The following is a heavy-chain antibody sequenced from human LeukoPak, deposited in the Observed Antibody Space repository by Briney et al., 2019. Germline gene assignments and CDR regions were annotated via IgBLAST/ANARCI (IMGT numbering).Heavy chain of an antibody. V-gene: IGHV3-30-3*01. J-gene: IGHJ6*03. CDR3: ARGARIAARPPDYYYYYMDV. D-gene: IGHD6-6*01. CDR2: ISYDGSNK. CDR1: GFTFSSYA. Sequence: GGSLRLSCAASGFTFSSYAMHWVRQAPGKGLEWVAVISYDGSNKYYADSVKGRFTISRDNSKNTLYLQMNSLRAEDTAVYYCARGARIAARPPDYYYYYMDVWGKGTTVTVSS.